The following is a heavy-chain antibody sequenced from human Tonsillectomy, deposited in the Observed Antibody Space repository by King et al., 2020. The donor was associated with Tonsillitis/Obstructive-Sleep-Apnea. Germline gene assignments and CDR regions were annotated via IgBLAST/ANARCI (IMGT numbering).Heavy chain of an antibody. Sequence: QLQESGPGLVKPSETLSLTCTVSGGSISSSSYYWGWIRQPPGKGLEWIGSIYDSGSTYYNPSLKSRVTISVDTSKNQFSLRLSSMTAADTAVYYCARHRGLAAGSCDWFDPWGQGTLVTVSS. CDR1: GGSISSSSYY. D-gene: IGHD6-25*01. J-gene: IGHJ5*02. V-gene: IGHV4-39*01. CDR3: ARHRGLAAGSCDWFDP. CDR2: IYDSGST.